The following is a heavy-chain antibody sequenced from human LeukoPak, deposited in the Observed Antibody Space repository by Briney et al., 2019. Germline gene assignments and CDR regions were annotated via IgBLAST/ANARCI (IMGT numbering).Heavy chain of an antibody. CDR1: GGSISSSSYY. Sequence: SETLSLTCTVSGGSISSSSYYWGWIRQPPGKGLEWIGSIYYSGSTYYNPSLKSRVTISVDTSKNQFSLKLSSVTAADTAVYYCARIYSYGFLPYFDFWGQGTLVTVSS. J-gene: IGHJ4*02. CDR2: IYYSGST. CDR3: ARIYSYGFLPYFDF. D-gene: IGHD5-18*01. V-gene: IGHV4-39*07.